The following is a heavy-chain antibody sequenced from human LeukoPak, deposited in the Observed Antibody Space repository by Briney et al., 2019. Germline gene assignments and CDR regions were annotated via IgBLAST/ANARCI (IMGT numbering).Heavy chain of an antibody. D-gene: IGHD6-13*01. CDR1: GYTFTSYG. CDR3: AREDFGAAGTTTSWWFDP. Sequence: ASVKVSCKASGYTFTSYGISWVRQAPGQGLEWMGWISAYNGNTNYAQKLQGRVTMTTDTSTSTAYMELRSLRSDDTAVYYCAREDFGAAGTTTSWWFDPWGQGTLVTVSS. V-gene: IGHV1-18*01. J-gene: IGHJ5*02. CDR2: ISAYNGNT.